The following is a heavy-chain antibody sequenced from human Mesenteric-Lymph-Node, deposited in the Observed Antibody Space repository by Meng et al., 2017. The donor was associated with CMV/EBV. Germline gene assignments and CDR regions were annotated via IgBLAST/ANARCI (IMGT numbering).Heavy chain of an antibody. J-gene: IGHJ4*02. D-gene: IGHD1-7*01. Sequence: GESLKISCAASGFTFSDYAMYWVRQGRGKGLEWVGVISYEGSKTYYSDSVKGRFTISRDNSKNTLYLQMNSLRAEDTAVYYCAKARGTRGTTGAKYFDYWGQGTLVTVSS. V-gene: IGHV3-30-3*01. CDR1: GFTFSDYA. CDR2: ISYEGSKT. CDR3: AKARGTRGTTGAKYFDY.